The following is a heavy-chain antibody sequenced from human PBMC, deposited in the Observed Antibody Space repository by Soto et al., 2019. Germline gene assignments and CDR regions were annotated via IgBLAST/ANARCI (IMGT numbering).Heavy chain of an antibody. CDR2: IWYDGTNK. J-gene: IGHJ4*02. V-gene: IGHV3-33*01. CDR1: GFPFSSYG. CDR3: ASSIH. Sequence: QVHLVESGGGVVQPGRSLRLSCAASGFPFSSYGMHWVRQAPGKGLDWVAVIWYDGTNKDYADSVKGRFTISRDNSKNTLFLQMNNLRVDDTAVYYCASSIHWGQGTLVTVSS.